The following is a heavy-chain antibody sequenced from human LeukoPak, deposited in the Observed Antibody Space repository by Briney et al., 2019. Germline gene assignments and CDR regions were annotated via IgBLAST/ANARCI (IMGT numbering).Heavy chain of an antibody. CDR3: ARDWGGSGSYYFDY. CDR2: ISAYNGNT. D-gene: IGHD3-10*01. CDR1: GYTFTGYY. V-gene: IGHV1-18*04. Sequence: ASVKVSCKASGYTFTGYYMHWVRQAPGQGLEWMGWISAYNGNTNYAQKLQGRVTMTTDTSTSTAYMELRSLRSDDTAVYYCARDWGGSGSYYFDYWGQGTLVTVSS. J-gene: IGHJ4*02.